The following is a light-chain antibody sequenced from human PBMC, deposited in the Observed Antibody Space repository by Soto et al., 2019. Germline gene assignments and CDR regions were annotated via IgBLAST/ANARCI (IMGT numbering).Light chain of an antibody. CDR2: EVT. Sequence: QSALTQPASVSGSPGQSITISCTGSSSDVGGYNYVSWYQQHPGKVPKLMIYEVTNRPSGVSIRFSGSKSGNTASLTISGLRAEDEADYFCASFTSTGTQVLGPGTKSPS. J-gene: IGLJ1*01. CDR1: SSDVGGYNY. V-gene: IGLV2-14*01. CDR3: ASFTSTGTQV.